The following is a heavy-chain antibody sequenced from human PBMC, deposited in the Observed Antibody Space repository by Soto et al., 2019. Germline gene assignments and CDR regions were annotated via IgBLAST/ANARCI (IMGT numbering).Heavy chain of an antibody. J-gene: IGHJ3*02. V-gene: IGHV4-34*01. D-gene: IGHD2-21*01. CDR1: GGSFSGYY. Sequence: SETLSLTCAVYGGSFSGYYWSWIRQPPGKGLEWIGEINHSGSTNYNPSLKSRVTISVDTSKNQFSLKLSSVTAADTAVYYCARGGGDYAFDIWGQGTMVTVSS. CDR2: INHSGST. CDR3: ARGGGDYAFDI.